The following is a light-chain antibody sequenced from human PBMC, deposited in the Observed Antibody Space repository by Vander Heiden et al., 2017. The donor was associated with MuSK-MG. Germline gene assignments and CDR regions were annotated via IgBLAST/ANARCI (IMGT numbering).Light chain of an antibody. V-gene: IGLV1-44*01. CDR3: AVWDGSLDGVV. CDR2: SNS. CDR1: SSNIGSNT. J-gene: IGLJ3*02. Sequence: QPVLTQRPSASGTPGQGVTISCSGGSSNIGSNTVNWYQQLPGTAPKLLIYSNSQRPSGVPDRFSGSKSGTTASLAISGVQAEDEADYYCAVWDGSLDGVVFGGGTKLTVL.